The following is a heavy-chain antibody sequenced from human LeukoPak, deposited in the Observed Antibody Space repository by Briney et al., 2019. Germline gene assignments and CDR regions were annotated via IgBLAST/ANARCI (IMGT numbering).Heavy chain of an antibody. V-gene: IGHV4-61*05. CDR2: IYTSGST. Sequence: SETLSLTCTVSGGSINSSDYYWAWIRQPPGKGLEWIGRIYTSGSTNYNPSLKSRVTMSVDTSKNQFSLKLSSVTAADTAVYYCASSGIAAAGPGDYWGQGTLVTVSS. J-gene: IGHJ4*02. CDR1: GGSINSSDYY. CDR3: ASSGIAAAGPGDY. D-gene: IGHD6-13*01.